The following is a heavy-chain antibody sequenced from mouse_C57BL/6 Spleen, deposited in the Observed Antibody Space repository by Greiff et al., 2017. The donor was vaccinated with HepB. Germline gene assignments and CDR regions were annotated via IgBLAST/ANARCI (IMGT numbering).Heavy chain of an antibody. CDR2: IDPETGGT. CDR3: TRSEDGYWFAY. CDR1: GYTFTDYE. V-gene: IGHV1-15*01. J-gene: IGHJ3*01. D-gene: IGHD2-3*01. Sequence: QVQLQQSGAELVRPGASVTLSCKASGYTFTDYEMHWVKQTPVHGLEWIGAIDPETGGTAYNQKFKGKAILTADKSSSTAYMELRSLTSEDSAVYYCTRSEDGYWFAYWGQGTLVTVSA.